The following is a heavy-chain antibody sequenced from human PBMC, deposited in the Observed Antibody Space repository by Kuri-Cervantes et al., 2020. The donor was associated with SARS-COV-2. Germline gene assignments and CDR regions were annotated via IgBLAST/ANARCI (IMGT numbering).Heavy chain of an antibody. J-gene: IGHJ3*02. CDR3: ARVEWYNWNLFDAFDI. CDR2: ISYDGSNK. CDR1: GFTFSSYS. V-gene: IGHV3-30*03. Sequence: GGSLRLSCAASGFTFSSYSMNWVRQAPGKGLEWVAVISYDGSNKYYADSVKGRFTISRDNAKSTLYLQMNSLRAEDTAVYYCARVEWYNWNLFDAFDIWGQGTMVTVSS. D-gene: IGHD1-20*01.